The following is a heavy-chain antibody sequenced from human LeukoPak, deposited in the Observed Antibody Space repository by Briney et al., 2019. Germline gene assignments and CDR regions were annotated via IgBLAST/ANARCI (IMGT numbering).Heavy chain of an antibody. CDR1: GGSFSGYY. D-gene: IGHD6-13*01. Sequence: SETLSLTCAVYGGSFSGYYWSWIRQPPGKGLEWIGEINHSGSTNYNPSLKSRVTISVDTSKNQFSLKLSSVTAADTAVYYCARLPSMYSSSWNIYYYMDVWGKGTTVTTSS. V-gene: IGHV4-34*01. CDR3: ARLPSMYSSSWNIYYYMDV. CDR2: INHSGST. J-gene: IGHJ6*03.